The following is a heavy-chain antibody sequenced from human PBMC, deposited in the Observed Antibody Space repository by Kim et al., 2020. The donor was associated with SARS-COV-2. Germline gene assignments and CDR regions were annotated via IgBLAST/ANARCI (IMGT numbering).Heavy chain of an antibody. CDR3: ARDGGNGWSPWYFDY. V-gene: IGHV3-48*02. CDR1: GFTFSPYS. D-gene: IGHD6-19*01. Sequence: GGSLRLSCAASGFTFSPYSMNWVRQAPGKGLEWVSYISSSSTIYYTDSVKGRFTISRDNAKNSLYLQMNSLRDEDTAVYYCARDGGNGWSPWYFDYWGQGTLVTVSS. J-gene: IGHJ4*02. CDR2: ISSSSTI.